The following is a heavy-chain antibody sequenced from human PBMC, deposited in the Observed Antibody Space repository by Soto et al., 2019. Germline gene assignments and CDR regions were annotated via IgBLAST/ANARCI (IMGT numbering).Heavy chain of an antibody. CDR2: IYYSGST. CDR1: GGSVSSGSYY. Sequence: SETLSLTCTVSGGSVSSGSYYWSWIRQPPGKGLEWIGYIYYSGSTNYNPSLKSRVTISVDTSKNQFSLKLSSVTAADTAVYYCARGPHYLYPPHYFDYWGQGTLVTVSS. V-gene: IGHV4-61*01. J-gene: IGHJ4*02. CDR3: ARGPHYLYPPHYFDY. D-gene: IGHD3-10*01.